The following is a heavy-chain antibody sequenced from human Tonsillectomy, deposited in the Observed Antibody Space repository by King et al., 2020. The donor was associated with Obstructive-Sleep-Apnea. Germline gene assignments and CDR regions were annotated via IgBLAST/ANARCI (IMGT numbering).Heavy chain of an antibody. Sequence: QLQESGPGLVKPSGTPSLTCAVSGGSISSNNWWSWVRQPPGKGLEWIVEIYHSGSTNYNPPLMSRVTISVDKSKNQFSLKVNSVTAADTAVYYCARKGYYSLHFDYWGQGTLVTVSS. D-gene: IGHD3-10*01. CDR2: IYHSGST. V-gene: IGHV4-4*02. CDR1: GGSISSNNW. CDR3: ARKGYYSLHFDY. J-gene: IGHJ4*02.